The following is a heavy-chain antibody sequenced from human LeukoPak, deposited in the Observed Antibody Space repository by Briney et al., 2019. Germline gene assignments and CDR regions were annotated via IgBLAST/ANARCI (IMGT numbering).Heavy chain of an antibody. D-gene: IGHD5-24*01. CDR2: ISSSSSYI. CDR1: GFTFSSYS. J-gene: IGHJ4*02. V-gene: IGHV3-21*01. Sequence: GGSLRLSCAASGFTFSSYSMNWVRQAPGKGLEWVSSISSSSSYIYYADSVKGRFTISRDNTKNSLYLQMNSLRAEDTAVYYCASGRWLQLFDYWGQGTLVTVSS. CDR3: ASGRWLQLFDY.